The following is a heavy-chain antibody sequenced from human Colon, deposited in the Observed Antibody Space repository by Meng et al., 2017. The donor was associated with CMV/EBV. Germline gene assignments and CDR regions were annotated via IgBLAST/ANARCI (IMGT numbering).Heavy chain of an antibody. CDR1: GFTVSSNY. J-gene: IGHJ5*02. CDR3: ARAERCHNWFDP. Sequence: GESLKISCAASGFTVSSNYMTWVRQAPGKGLEWVSIIYSGGSTYYADSVKGRFTISRDISKNTLYLQMNSLRAEDTAVYYCARAERCHNWFDPWGQGTLVTVSS. V-gene: IGHV3-53*01. CDR2: IYSGGST. D-gene: IGHD1-1*01.